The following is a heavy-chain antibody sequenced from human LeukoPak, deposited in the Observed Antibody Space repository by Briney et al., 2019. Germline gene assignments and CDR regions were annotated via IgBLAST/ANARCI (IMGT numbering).Heavy chain of an antibody. Sequence: ASVKVSCKASGYXFTTYNIHWVRQAPGQGLEWMGWITPNSGGTNYAQKFQGRVTMTRDTSISTAYMELSRLRSDDTAAYSCARGRGGGYFDFWGQEILVTVSS. D-gene: IGHD2-15*01. CDR3: ARGRGGGYFDF. J-gene: IGHJ4*02. CDR1: GYXFTTYN. V-gene: IGHV1-2*02. CDR2: ITPNSGGT.